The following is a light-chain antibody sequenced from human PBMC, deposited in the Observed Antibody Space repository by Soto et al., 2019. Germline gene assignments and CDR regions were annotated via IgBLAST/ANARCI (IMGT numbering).Light chain of an antibody. Sequence: EIELTQSPATLSLSPGERATLSCRASQNVEGYLAWYQQKPGQAPRLLIYDASNRAPGIPARFSGSGSGTDFTLNISSLEPEDFAVYYCQQRKTWPPITFGQGTRLEIK. J-gene: IGKJ5*01. CDR1: QNVEGY. V-gene: IGKV3-11*01. CDR2: DAS. CDR3: QQRKTWPPIT.